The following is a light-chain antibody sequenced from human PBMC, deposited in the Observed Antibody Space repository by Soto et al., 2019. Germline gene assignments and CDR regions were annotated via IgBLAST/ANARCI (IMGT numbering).Light chain of an antibody. Sequence: DIVLTQSPVYLPVTPGEPASISCRSSQSLLQRNGHNYVDWYVQKAGQSPHLLIYLASSRATGVPDRFSGSGSGTNFTLEISRVESEDGGLYYCMQGLQTPRITFGQGTRLDSK. V-gene: IGKV2-28*01. J-gene: IGKJ5*01. CDR3: MQGLQTPRIT. CDR2: LAS. CDR1: QSLLQRNGHNY.